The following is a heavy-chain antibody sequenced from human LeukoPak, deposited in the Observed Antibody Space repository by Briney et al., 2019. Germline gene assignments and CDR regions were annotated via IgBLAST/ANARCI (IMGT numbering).Heavy chain of an antibody. J-gene: IGHJ4*02. V-gene: IGHV4-30-4*08. D-gene: IGHD3-10*01. CDR1: GGSISSYY. Sequence: SETLSLTCTVSGGSISSYYWSWIRQPPGKGLEWIAYIYYSGSTYYNPSLKSRVTISVDTSKNQFSLKLSSVTAADTAVYYCARVYYGSGSYYTHFDYWGQGTLVTVSS. CDR3: ARVYYGSGSYYTHFDY. CDR2: IYYSGST.